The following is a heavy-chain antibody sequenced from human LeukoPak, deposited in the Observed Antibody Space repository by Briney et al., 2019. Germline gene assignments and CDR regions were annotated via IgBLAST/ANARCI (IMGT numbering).Heavy chain of an antibody. CDR3: ASPIVGATTGGY. CDR1: GFTVSSNY. V-gene: IGHV3-53*01. J-gene: IGHJ4*02. CDR2: IYSGGST. Sequence: PGGSLRLSCAASGFTVSSNYMSWVRQAPGKGLEWVSVIYSGGSTYCADSVKGRFTISRDNSKNTLYLQMNSLRAEDTAVYYCASPIVGATTGGYWGQGTLVTVSS. D-gene: IGHD1-26*01.